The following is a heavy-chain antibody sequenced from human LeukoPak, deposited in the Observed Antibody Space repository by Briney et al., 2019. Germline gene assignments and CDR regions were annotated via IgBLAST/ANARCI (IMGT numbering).Heavy chain of an antibody. CDR1: GGSISSSGYY. Sequence: SETLSLTCTVSGGSISSSGYYWGWIRQPPGKGLEWIGSIYYSGSTYYSPSLKSRVTISVDTSKNQFSLKLSSVTAADTAVYYCARQLPSEPLYDYVWGSYRFASTTKFDYWGQGTLVTVSS. CDR2: IYYSGST. D-gene: IGHD3-16*02. CDR3: ARQLPSEPLYDYVWGSYRFASTTKFDY. V-gene: IGHV4-39*01. J-gene: IGHJ4*02.